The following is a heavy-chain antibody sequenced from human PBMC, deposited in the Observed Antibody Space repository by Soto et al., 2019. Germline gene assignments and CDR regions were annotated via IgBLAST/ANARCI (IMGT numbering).Heavy chain of an antibody. CDR1: GYTFTNYD. D-gene: IGHD2-2*01. J-gene: IGHJ6*02. Sequence: QVQLVQSGAEVKKPGASVKVSCETSGYTFTNYDINWVRQAAGQGREWMGWINPDSDNTGYAQKFQGRVTMTRDTSISTAYMELNSLRSEDTAVYYCARGRRYCTTTSCYPPALFPYGMDVWGQGTTVTVSS. CDR2: INPDSDNT. CDR3: ARGRRYCTTTSCYPPALFPYGMDV. V-gene: IGHV1-8*01.